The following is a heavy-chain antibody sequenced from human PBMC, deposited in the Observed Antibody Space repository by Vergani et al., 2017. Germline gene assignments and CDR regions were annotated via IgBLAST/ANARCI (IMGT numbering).Heavy chain of an antibody. CDR1: GGSISSYY. CDR2: IYHSGST. V-gene: IGHV4-59*12. J-gene: IGHJ5*02. Sequence: QVQLQESGPGLVKPSETLSLTCTVSGGSISSYYWSWIRQPPGKGLEWIGEIYHSGSTNYNPSLKSRVTISVDKSKNQFSLKLSAVTAADTAVYYCARGGGSSWYGRWFDPWGQGTLVTVSS. CDR3: ARGGGSSWYGRWFDP. D-gene: IGHD6-13*01.